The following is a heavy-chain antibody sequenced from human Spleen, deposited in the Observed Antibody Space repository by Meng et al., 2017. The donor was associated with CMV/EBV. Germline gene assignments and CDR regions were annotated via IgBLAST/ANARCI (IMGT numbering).Heavy chain of an antibody. CDR3: ARGPKFAIFGVVIKGWFDP. V-gene: IGHV4-34*01. CDR2: INHSGSS. D-gene: IGHD3-3*01. J-gene: IGHJ5*02. Sequence: SETLSLTCAVYGGSFSGYYWSWIRQPPGEGLQWIGEINHSGSSNYNPSLKSRVTISVDTSKNQFSLKLSSVTAADTAVYYCARGPKFAIFGVVIKGWFDPWGQGTLVTVSS. CDR1: GGSFSGYY.